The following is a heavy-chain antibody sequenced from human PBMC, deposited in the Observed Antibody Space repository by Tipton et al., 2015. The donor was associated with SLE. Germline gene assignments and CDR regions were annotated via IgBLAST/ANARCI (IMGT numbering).Heavy chain of an antibody. CDR1: GGSFSGYY. CDR3: ARYGGAAAAGFDY. D-gene: IGHD6-25*01. CDR2: LFYSGST. V-gene: IGHV4-34*12. J-gene: IGHJ4*02. Sequence: TLSLTCAVYGGSFSGYYWSWIRQPPGKGLEWIGSLFYSGSTSYNPSLKSRVTISSDTSKNHFSLRLTSVTAADTAVYYCARYGGAAAAGFDYWGQGTLVTVTS.